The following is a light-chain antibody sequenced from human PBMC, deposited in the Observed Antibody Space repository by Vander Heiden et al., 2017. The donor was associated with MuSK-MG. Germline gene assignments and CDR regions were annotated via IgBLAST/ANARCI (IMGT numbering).Light chain of an antibody. CDR3: QQSYSTPFT. V-gene: IGKV1-39*01. Sequence: DIQMTQSPSSLSASVGDRVTITCRASQSISSYLNWYQQKPGKAPKLLIYAASSLQSGVPSRFSGSGSGTDFTLTISRRQPEDFATYYCQQSYSTPFTFGPGTKVDIK. J-gene: IGKJ3*01. CDR2: AAS. CDR1: QSISSY.